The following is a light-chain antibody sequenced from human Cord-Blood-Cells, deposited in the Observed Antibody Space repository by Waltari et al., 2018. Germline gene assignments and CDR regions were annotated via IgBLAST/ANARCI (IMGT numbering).Light chain of an antibody. J-gene: IGLJ1*01. CDR1: SSDVGSYNF. CDR3: CSYAGSSTYV. V-gene: IGLV2-23*02. CDR2: EVS. Sequence: QSALTQPASVSGSPGQSITIPCTGTSSDVGSYNFVSWYQQHPGKAPKLMIYEVSKRPSGVSKRFSGSKSGNTASLTISGLQAEDEADYYCCSYAGSSTYVFGTGTKVTVL.